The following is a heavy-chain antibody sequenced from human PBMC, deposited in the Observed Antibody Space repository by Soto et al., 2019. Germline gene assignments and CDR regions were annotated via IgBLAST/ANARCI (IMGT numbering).Heavy chain of an antibody. D-gene: IGHD6-13*01. V-gene: IGHV1-69*01. CDR1: GGTFSSYA. Sequence: QVQLVQSGAEGKKPGSSVKVSCKASGGTFSSYAISWVRQAPGQGLECMGGIIPIFGTANYAQKFQGRVTITADESTSTDYMELSSLRSEDTAVYYCARAGPVYSSSWCPQPYYFDYWGPGTLVHVSS. CDR3: ARAGPVYSSSWCPQPYYFDY. J-gene: IGHJ4*02. CDR2: IIPIFGTA.